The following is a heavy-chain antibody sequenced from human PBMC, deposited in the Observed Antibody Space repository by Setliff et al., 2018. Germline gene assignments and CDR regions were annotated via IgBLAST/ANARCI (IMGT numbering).Heavy chain of an antibody. CDR1: GDSIGSSF. J-gene: IGHJ2*01. CDR2: KSNRGDT. CDR3: ARAVDSSSYFPYWYFDL. D-gene: IGHD3-22*01. Sequence: SETLSLTCTVSGDSIGSSFWNWIRQSPGKGLEWIGYKSNRGDTNSNPSLRSRLTMSVDTSKSQFSLNLTSVTAADTAVYFCARAVDSSSYFPYWYFDLWGRGALVTVSS. V-gene: IGHV4-59*01.